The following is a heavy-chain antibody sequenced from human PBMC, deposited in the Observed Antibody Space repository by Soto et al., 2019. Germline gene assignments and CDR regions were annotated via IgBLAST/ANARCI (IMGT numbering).Heavy chain of an antibody. D-gene: IGHD3-3*01. Sequence: EVQLLESGGGLVQPGGSLRISCAASGFTFSSYAMSWVRQAPGKGLEWVSAISGSGGSTYYADSVKGRFTISRDNSKNTLYLQMNSLRAEDTTVYYCAKHVQIFYYYSCVDVWGKGTTVTVS. J-gene: IGHJ6*03. CDR1: GFTFSSYA. CDR2: ISGSGGST. V-gene: IGHV3-23*01. CDR3: AKHVQIFYYYSCVDV.